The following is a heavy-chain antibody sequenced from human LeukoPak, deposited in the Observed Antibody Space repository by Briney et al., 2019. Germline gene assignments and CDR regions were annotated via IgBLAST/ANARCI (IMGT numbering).Heavy chain of an antibody. D-gene: IGHD2-2*02. CDR3: ARVAAEVVGVPGAIGFGWLRRDYYYMDV. CDR1: GYTFTGYF. J-gene: IGHJ6*03. V-gene: IGHV1-2*02. Sequence: GASVKVSCKASGYTFTGYFMHWVRLAPGQGLEWMGWINPNSGGTNYAQKFQGRVTMTRDTSISTAYMELSRLGSDDTAVYYCARVAAEVVGVPGAIGFGWLRRDYYYMDVWGKGTTVIVSS. CDR2: INPNSGGT.